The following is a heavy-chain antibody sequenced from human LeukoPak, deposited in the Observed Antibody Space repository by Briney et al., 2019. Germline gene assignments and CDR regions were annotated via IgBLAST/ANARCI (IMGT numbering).Heavy chain of an antibody. J-gene: IGHJ4*02. CDR2: IYHSGST. D-gene: IGHD4-17*01. CDR1: GGSISSGGYY. Sequence: SETLSLTCTVSGGSISSGGYYWSWIRQPPGKGLEWIGYIYHSGSTYYNPSLKSRVTISVDRSKNQFSLKLSSVTAADTAVYFCATVRYSTIWSFEFDNWGQGALVTVSS. V-gene: IGHV4-30-2*01. CDR3: ATVRYSTIWSFEFDN.